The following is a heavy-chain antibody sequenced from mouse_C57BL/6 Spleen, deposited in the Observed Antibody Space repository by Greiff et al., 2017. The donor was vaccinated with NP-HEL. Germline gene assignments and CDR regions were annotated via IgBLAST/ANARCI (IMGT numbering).Heavy chain of an antibody. CDR2: IDPSDSYT. CDR3: ARNYDYDVGFAY. V-gene: IGHV1-69*01. CDR1: GYTFTSYW. Sequence: VQLQQPGAELVMPGASVKLSCKASGYTFTSYWMHWVKQRPGQGLEWIGAIDPSDSYTNYNQKFKGKSTLTVDKSSSTAYMQLSSLTSEDSAVYYCARNYDYDVGFAYWGQGTLVTVSA. J-gene: IGHJ3*01. D-gene: IGHD2-4*01.